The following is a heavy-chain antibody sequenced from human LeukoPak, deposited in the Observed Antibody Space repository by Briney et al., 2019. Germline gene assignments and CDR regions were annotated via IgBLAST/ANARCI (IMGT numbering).Heavy chain of an antibody. CDR2: IRSEGHGGTP. V-gene: IGHV3-49*04. CDR1: GFTFGDYA. J-gene: IGHJ4*02. Sequence: GGSLRLSCTALGFTFGDYAINWVRQAPGKGLEWVGFIRSEGHGGTPEYATSVKGRFTISRDDSKSIAYLQMNSLKTEDTAMYYCTRDSYSVDSGYFEFDYWGQGTLVTVSS. CDR3: TRDSYSVDSGYFEFDY. D-gene: IGHD3-22*01.